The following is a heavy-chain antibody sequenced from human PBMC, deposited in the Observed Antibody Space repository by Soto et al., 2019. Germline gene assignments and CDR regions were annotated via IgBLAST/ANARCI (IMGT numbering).Heavy chain of an antibody. Sequence: SETLSLTCAVSGGSISSGGYSWSWIRQPPGKGLEWIGYIYHSGSTYYNPSLKSRVTISVDRSKNQFSLKLSSVTAADTAVYYCARAMGSFDYWGQGTLVTVSS. CDR1: GGSISSGGYS. V-gene: IGHV4-30-2*01. CDR2: IYHSGST. J-gene: IGHJ4*02. CDR3: ARAMGSFDY. D-gene: IGHD3-10*01.